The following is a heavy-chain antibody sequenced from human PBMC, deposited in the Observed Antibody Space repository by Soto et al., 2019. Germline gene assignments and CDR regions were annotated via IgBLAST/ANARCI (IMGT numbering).Heavy chain of an antibody. CDR3: ARVKYGDYVWFDP. CDR1: GGTFSSYT. CDR2: IIPILGIA. D-gene: IGHD4-17*01. V-gene: IGHV1-69*02. Sequence: QVQLVQSGAEVKKPGSSVKVSCKASGGTFSSYTISWVRQAPGRGLEWMGRIIPILGIANYAQKFQGRVTITADKSTSTAYMELSSLRSEDTAVYYCARVKYGDYVWFDPWGQGTLVTVSS. J-gene: IGHJ5*02.